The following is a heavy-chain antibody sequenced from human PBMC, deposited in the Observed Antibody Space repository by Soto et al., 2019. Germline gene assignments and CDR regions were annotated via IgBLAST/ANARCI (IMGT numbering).Heavy chain of an antibody. J-gene: IGHJ3*02. CDR3: SRLSSVEPCDAFDI. Sequence: GGSLRLSCAASGFTFSTYGMHWVRQAPGKGLEWVAVIWYDGSKKHYADSVKGRFTVSRDNSKNTLYLQMNSLRAEDTAVYYCSRLSSVEPCDAFDISGQGTMVTVSS. V-gene: IGHV3-33*01. CDR1: GFTFSTYG. D-gene: IGHD2-15*01. CDR2: IWYDGSKK.